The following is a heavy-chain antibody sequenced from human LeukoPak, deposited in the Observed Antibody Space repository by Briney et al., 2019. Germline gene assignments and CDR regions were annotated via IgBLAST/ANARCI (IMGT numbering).Heavy chain of an antibody. V-gene: IGHV3-48*04. CDR2: ISTSGSTI. CDR3: ARDGVLRYFDWLFPYYMDV. CDR1: GFTFSSYW. J-gene: IGHJ6*03. Sequence: GGSLRLSCAASGFTFSSYWMSWVRQAPGKGLEWVSYISTSGSTIYYADSVKGRFTISRDNAKNSLYLQMDSLRAEDTAVYYCARDGVLRYFDWLFPYYMDVWGKGTTVSISS. D-gene: IGHD3-9*01.